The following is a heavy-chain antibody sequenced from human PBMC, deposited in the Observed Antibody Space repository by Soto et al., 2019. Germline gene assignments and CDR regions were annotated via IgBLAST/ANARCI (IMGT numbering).Heavy chain of an antibody. D-gene: IGHD6-19*01. J-gene: IGHJ3*02. CDR2: INTSGNT. Sequence: SESLALPCPVSGDSISSFYWSWIRQPAGKALEWIGRINTSGNTNYSPSLNSRVTMTLDTSKNQFSLKLSSVTAADTAVYYCARDQGSYNSGAQDIWGQGTTVPVSS. V-gene: IGHV4-4*07. CDR3: ARDQGSYNSGAQDI. CDR1: GDSISSFY.